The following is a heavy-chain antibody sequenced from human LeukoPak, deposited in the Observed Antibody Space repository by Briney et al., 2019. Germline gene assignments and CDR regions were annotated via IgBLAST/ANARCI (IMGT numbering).Heavy chain of an antibody. Sequence: PGGSLRLSCATSGFTFNNAWMSWIRQAPGKGLEWVGRITSKTAGGTTDYPALVKGRFIISRDDSKDMLYLQTNSLKTEDTALYYCTTDLGDYGDYLREWGQGTLVTVSS. D-gene: IGHD4-17*01. CDR1: GFTFNNAW. J-gene: IGHJ4*02. CDR2: ITSKTAGGTT. V-gene: IGHV3-15*01. CDR3: TTDLGDYGDYLRE.